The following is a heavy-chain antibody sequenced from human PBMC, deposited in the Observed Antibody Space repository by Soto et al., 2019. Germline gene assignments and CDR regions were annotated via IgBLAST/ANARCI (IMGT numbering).Heavy chain of an antibody. Sequence: PGGSLRLSCAASGFTFGSYEMNWVRQAPGKGLEWISYISSSGSTIFYADSVKGRFTISRDNAKNSLYLQMISLRVEDTAVYYCARSPRAGPYWYFDLWGRGTLVTVSS. D-gene: IGHD6-19*01. V-gene: IGHV3-48*03. J-gene: IGHJ2*01. CDR2: ISSSGSTI. CDR1: GFTFGSYE. CDR3: ARSPRAGPYWYFDL.